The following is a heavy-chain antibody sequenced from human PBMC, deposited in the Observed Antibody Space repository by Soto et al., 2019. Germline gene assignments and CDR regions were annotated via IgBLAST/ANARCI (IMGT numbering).Heavy chain of an antibody. CDR2: ISSSSGFK. D-gene: IGHD7-27*01. CDR3: ARDPGRGDAYNVDS. V-gene: IGHV3-21*01. CDR1: GFNFIDYS. Sequence: GGSLRLSCEVSGFNFIDYSMNWVRQAPGKGLEWVSSISSSSGFKYYADSVKGRFTVSRDNAMNSLYLQMNSLRADDTAVYYCARDPGRGDAYNVDSWGQGTQVTVSS. J-gene: IGHJ5*01.